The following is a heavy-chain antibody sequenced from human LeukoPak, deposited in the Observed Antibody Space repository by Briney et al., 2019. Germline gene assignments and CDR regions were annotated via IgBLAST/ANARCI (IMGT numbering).Heavy chain of an antibody. J-gene: IGHJ5*02. D-gene: IGHD4-23*01. CDR1: GYTFTSNG. CDR2: ISANNGYT. V-gene: IGHV1-18*04. Sequence: DSVKVSCKASGYTFTSNGVTWVRQAPGQGLEWMGWISANNGYTNYAQKFQDRVTLTTDTSTSTAYMVLRSLRSDDTAVYYCARGNSASEIYHYLNWFDPWGQGTLVTVSS. CDR3: ARGNSASEIYHYLNWFDP.